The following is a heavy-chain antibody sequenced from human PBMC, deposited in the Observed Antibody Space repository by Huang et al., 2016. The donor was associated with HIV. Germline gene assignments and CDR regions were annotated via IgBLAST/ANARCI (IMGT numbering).Heavy chain of an antibody. V-gene: IGHV1-8*01. CDR2: MNPKSGNV. Sequence: QIQLAQSGAEVKKPGASVKVSCKASGYTFTNYDINWVRQASGHGVGWMGWMNPKSGNVGYTKKFQGRVAILRNSSINPSDLEVTSLTSEDTAVYYCARGFGINYNHEAFDVWGQGTMVTVSS. CDR1: GYTFTNYD. CDR3: ARGFGINYNHEAFDV. J-gene: IGHJ3*01. D-gene: IGHD3-10*01.